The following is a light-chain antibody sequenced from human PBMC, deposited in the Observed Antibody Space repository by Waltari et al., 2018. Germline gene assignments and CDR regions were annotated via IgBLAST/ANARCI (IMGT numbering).Light chain of an antibody. Sequence: DNVMTQSPVSVAVCLVERATITCRFNQTVLYSSNNKNYLAWYQQKAGQSPKLRLYWAYTRESGVPDRFSGSGSGTDFTLTINSLQAEDVAVYYCQQYDTTPTFGQGTKVEIK. CDR3: QQYDTTPT. J-gene: IGKJ1*01. CDR1: QTVLYSSNNKNY. V-gene: IGKV4-1*01. CDR2: WAY.